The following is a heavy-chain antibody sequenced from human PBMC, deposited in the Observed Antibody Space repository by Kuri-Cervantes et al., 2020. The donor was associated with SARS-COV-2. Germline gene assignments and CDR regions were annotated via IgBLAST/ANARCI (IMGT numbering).Heavy chain of an antibody. CDR3: AYGTYYDILTRYLDFDY. J-gene: IGHJ4*02. V-gene: IGHV3-23*01. Sequence: GGSLRLSCAASGFTFSSYAMSWVRQAPGRGLEWVTAISGSGGSTYYADSVKGRFTISRDNSKNTLYLQMNSLRAEDTAVYYCAYGTYYDILTRYLDFDYWGQGTLVTVSS. D-gene: IGHD3-9*01. CDR2: ISGSGGST. CDR1: GFTFSSYA.